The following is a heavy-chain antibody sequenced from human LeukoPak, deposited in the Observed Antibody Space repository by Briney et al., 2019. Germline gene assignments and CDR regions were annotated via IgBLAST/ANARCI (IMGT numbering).Heavy chain of an antibody. J-gene: IGHJ5*02. CDR3: ASVKYYYDSSGYPGWFDP. CDR2: IYYSGST. CDR1: GGSISSYY. Sequence: PSETLSLTCTVSGGSISSYYWSRIRQPPGKGLEWIGYIYYSGSTNYNPSLKSRVTISVDTSKNQFSLKLSSVTAADTAVYYCASVKYYYDSSGYPGWFDPWGQGTLVTVSS. D-gene: IGHD3-22*01. V-gene: IGHV4-59*01.